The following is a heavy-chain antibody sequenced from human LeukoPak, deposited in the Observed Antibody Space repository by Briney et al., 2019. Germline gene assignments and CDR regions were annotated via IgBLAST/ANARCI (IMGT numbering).Heavy chain of an antibody. Sequence: GGSLRLSCAVSGITLSNYGMSWVRQAPGKGLEWVADISDSGGRTNYADSVKGRFTISRDNPKNTLYLQMNSLRAEDTAVYFCAKRGVVIRVILVGFHKEAYYFDSWGQGALVTVSS. D-gene: IGHD3-22*01. CDR3: AKRGVVIRVILVGFHKEAYYFDS. CDR1: GITLSNYG. J-gene: IGHJ4*02. V-gene: IGHV3-23*01. CDR2: ISDSGGRT.